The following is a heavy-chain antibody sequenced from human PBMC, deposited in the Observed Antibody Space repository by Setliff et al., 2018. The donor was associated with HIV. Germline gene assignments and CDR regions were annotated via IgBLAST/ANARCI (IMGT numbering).Heavy chain of an antibody. CDR2: ISYDGINR. CDR1: GFTFSTYA. V-gene: IGHV3-30*04. CDR3: AKVLIWSFEPPYDSFDV. J-gene: IGHJ3*01. D-gene: IGHD3-22*01. Sequence: PGGSLRLSCAASGFTFSTYAMHWVRQAPGKGLEWVAVISYDGINRYYADSVKGRFTISRDNSKNTLYLQMNSLRAEDTAVYYCAKVLIWSFEPPYDSFDVWGQGTMVTVSS.